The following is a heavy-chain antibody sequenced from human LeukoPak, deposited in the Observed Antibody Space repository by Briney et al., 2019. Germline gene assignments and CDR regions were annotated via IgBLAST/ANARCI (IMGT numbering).Heavy chain of an antibody. CDR1: GDXITNSNYF. V-gene: IGHV4-39*01. CDR2: IYYTGTT. Sequence: SETLSLTCTVSGDXITNSNYFWDWIRQPPGKGLEWIGTIYYTGTTYYNPSLKSRVTISIDTSKNQFSLKLTSLTAADTAVYSCVRRDQYVSADYWGQGTLVTVSS. J-gene: IGHJ4*02. D-gene: IGHD2-21*01. CDR3: VRRDQYVSADY.